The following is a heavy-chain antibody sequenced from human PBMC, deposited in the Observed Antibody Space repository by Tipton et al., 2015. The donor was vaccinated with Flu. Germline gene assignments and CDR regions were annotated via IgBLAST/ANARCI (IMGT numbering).Heavy chain of an antibody. D-gene: IGHD2-21*02. CDR1: GGSISSSSYY. Sequence: TLSLTCTVSGGSISSSSYYWGWIRQPPGKGLGWIGSIYYSGSTYYNPSLKSRVTISVDTSKNQFSLKLSSVTAAVTAVYYCARDPTQRCGGDCYSTWASYYGMDVWGQGTTVTVSS. V-gene: IGHV4-39*07. J-gene: IGHJ6*02. CDR2: IYYSGST. CDR3: ARDPTQRCGGDCYSTWASYYGMDV.